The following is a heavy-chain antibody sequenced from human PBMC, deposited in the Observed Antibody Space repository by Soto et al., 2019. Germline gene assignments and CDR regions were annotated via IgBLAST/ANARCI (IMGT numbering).Heavy chain of an antibody. CDR1: GFTFGDYA. Sequence: GGSLRLSCTASGFTFGDYAMSWVRQAPGKGLEWVGFIRSKAYGGTTEYAASVKGRFTISRDDSKSIAYLQMNSLKTEDTAVYYCTRDLVPHKYDFWSGYVHYYYYGMDVWGQGTTVTVSS. J-gene: IGHJ6*02. CDR2: IRSKAYGGTT. D-gene: IGHD3-3*01. CDR3: TRDLVPHKYDFWSGYVHYYYYGMDV. V-gene: IGHV3-49*04.